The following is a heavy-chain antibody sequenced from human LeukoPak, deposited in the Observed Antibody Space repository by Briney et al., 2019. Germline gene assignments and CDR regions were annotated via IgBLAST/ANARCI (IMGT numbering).Heavy chain of an antibody. V-gene: IGHV3-23*01. J-gene: IGHJ4*02. CDR3: ARETLYCSSTSCDLDY. D-gene: IGHD2-2*01. CDR1: GFTFSSYA. CDR2: ISGSGGST. Sequence: GGSLRLSCAASGFTFSSYAMSWVRQAPGKGLEWVSAISGSGGSTYYADSVQGRFTISRDNSKNTLYLQMNSPRAEDTAVYYCARETLYCSSTSCDLDYWGQGTLVTVSS.